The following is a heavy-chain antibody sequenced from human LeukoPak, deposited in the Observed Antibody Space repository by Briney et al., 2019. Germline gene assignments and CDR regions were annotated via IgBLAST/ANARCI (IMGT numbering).Heavy chain of an antibody. D-gene: IGHD3-9*01. V-gene: IGHV1-46*01. J-gene: IGHJ5*02. Sequence: ASVKVSCKASGYTFTSYYMHWVRQAPGQGLEWMGIINPSGGSTSYAQKFQGRVTITADKSTSTAYMELSSLRSEDTAVYYCARLGDYDILTGHDPWFDPWGQGTLVTVSS. CDR2: INPSGGST. CDR3: ARLGDYDILTGHDPWFDP. CDR1: GYTFTSYY.